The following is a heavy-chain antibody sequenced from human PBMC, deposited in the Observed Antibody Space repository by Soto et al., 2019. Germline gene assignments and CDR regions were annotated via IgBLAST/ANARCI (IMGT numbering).Heavy chain of an antibody. D-gene: IGHD3-3*01. CDR2: INHSGST. J-gene: IGHJ6*02. V-gene: IGHV4-34*01. Sequence: SETLSLTCAVYGGSFSGYYWSWIRQPPGKGLEWIGEINHSGSTNYNPSLKSRVTISVDTSKNQFSLKLSSVTAADTAVYYCVRNGSYYDFWSGYYFGGGMDVWGQGTTVTVSS. CDR3: VRNGSYYDFWSGYYFGGGMDV. CDR1: GGSFSGYY.